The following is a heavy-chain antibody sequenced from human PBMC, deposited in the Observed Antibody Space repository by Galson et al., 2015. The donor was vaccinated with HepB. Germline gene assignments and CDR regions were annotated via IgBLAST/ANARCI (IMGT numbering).Heavy chain of an antibody. V-gene: IGHV1-24*01. CDR1: GYTLTELS. CDR3: ATMGVVVVAATPSWFDP. D-gene: IGHD2-15*01. CDR2: FDPEDGET. Sequence: SVKVSCKASGYTLTELSMHWVRQAPGKGLEWMGGFDPEDGETIYAQKFQGRVTMTEDKSTDTAYMELSSLRSEDTAVYYCATMGVVVVAATPSWFDPWGQGTLVTVSS. J-gene: IGHJ5*02.